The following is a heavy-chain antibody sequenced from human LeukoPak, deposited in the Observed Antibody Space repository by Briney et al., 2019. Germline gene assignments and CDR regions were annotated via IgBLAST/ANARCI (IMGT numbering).Heavy chain of an antibody. CDR2: IRYDGSNK. Sequence: GGSLRLSCAASGLTFSSYGMHWVRQAPGKGLEWVAFIRYDGSNKYYADSVKGRFTISRDNSKNTLYLRMNSLRAEDTAVYYCAKGVVPAATYYYYYMDVWGKGTTVTISS. D-gene: IGHD2-2*01. J-gene: IGHJ6*03. CDR1: GLTFSSYG. CDR3: AKGVVPAATYYYYYMDV. V-gene: IGHV3-30*02.